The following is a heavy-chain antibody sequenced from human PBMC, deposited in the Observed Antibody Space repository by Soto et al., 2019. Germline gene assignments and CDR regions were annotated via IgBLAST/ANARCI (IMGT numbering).Heavy chain of an antibody. D-gene: IGHD6-19*01. CDR1: GYTFTGYA. CDR3: ARAVAVAADFDY. Sequence: ASVKVSCKASGYTFTGYAMHWVRQAPGQRLEWMGWINAGNGNTKYSQKFQGRVTITRDTSASTAYMELSSLRSEDTAVYYCARAVAVAADFDYWGQGTLDTVSS. V-gene: IGHV1-3*01. CDR2: INAGNGNT. J-gene: IGHJ4*02.